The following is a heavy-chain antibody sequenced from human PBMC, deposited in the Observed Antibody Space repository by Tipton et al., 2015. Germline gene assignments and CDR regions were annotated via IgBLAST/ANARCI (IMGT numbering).Heavy chain of an antibody. CDR2: IFHRGDT. D-gene: IGHD6-6*01. Sequence: TLSLTCDVSGYSISSGYYWGWIRQPPGKGLEWIGSIFHRGDTNYNPSLKSRVTISVDTSKNQLSLKLSSVTAADTAVYYCATGRSIAARPFVYWGQGALVTVSS. CDR3: ATGRSIAARPFVY. J-gene: IGHJ4*02. V-gene: IGHV4-38-2*01. CDR1: GYSISSGYY.